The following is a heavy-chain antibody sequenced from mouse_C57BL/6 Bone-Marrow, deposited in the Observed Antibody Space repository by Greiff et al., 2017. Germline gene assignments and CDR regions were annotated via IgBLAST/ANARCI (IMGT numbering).Heavy chain of an antibody. D-gene: IGHD1-1*01. CDR1: GYTFTSYW. Sequence: QVQLQQPGAELVKPGASVKVSCKASGYTFTSYWMHWVKQRPGQGLEWIGRIHPSDNDTNYNQKFKGKATLTVDKSSSTAYMQLSSLTSEDSAVYYCAIGITTVVATWDWYFDVWGTGTTVTVSS. V-gene: IGHV1-74*01. J-gene: IGHJ1*03. CDR3: AIGITTVVATWDWYFDV. CDR2: IHPSDNDT.